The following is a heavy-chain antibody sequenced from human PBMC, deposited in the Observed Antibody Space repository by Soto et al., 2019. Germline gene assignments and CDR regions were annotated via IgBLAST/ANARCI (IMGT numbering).Heavy chain of an antibody. CDR2: IWYDGSNK. J-gene: IGHJ1*01. Sequence: QVQLVESGGGVVQPGRSLRLSCAASGFTFSSYGMHWVRQAPGKGLEWVAVIWYDGSNKYYADSVKGRFTISRDNYKNTLYLQMNSLRAEDTAVYYCARDGSSSSWYPEYFQHWGQGTLVTVSS. V-gene: IGHV3-33*01. CDR3: ARDGSSSSWYPEYFQH. D-gene: IGHD6-13*01. CDR1: GFTFSSYG.